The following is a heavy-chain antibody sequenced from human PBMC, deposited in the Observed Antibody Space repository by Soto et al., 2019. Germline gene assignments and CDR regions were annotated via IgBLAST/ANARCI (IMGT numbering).Heavy chain of an antibody. CDR2: IYTGDTT. CDR1: GFTVSGNF. Sequence: DVHLVETGGGLIQPGGSLRLSCAASGFTVSGNFMSWARQAPGKGLEWVSIIYTGDTTYYADSVKGRFTISRDNSKNTLYLQMNSLRAEDSAVYYCASRFSSSWSALDYWGRGTLVTVSS. CDR3: ASRFSSSWSALDY. D-gene: IGHD6-13*01. J-gene: IGHJ4*02. V-gene: IGHV3-53*02.